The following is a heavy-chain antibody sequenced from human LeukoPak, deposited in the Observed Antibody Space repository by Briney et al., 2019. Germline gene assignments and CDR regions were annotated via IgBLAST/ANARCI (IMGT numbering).Heavy chain of an antibody. CDR1: GGTFSSYA. CDR3: ARGAPLRKYCSGGSCYAYGFDY. V-gene: IGHV1-69*13. D-gene: IGHD2-15*01. Sequence: SVKVSCKASGGTFSSYAISWVRQAPGQGLEWMGGIIPIFGTANYAQKFQGRVTITADESTSTAYMELSSLRPEDTAVYYCARGAPLRKYCSGGSCYAYGFDYWGQGTLVTVSS. CDR2: IIPIFGTA. J-gene: IGHJ4*02.